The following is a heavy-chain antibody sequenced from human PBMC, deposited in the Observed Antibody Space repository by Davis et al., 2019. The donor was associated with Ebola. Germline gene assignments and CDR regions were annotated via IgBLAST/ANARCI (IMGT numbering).Heavy chain of an antibody. V-gene: IGHV3-66*01. CDR3: ARTIAARPYYGMDV. CDR2: IYSGGST. J-gene: IGHJ6*02. D-gene: IGHD6-6*01. CDR1: GFTVSSNY. Sequence: GESLKISCAASGFTVSSNYMSWVRQAPGKGLEWVSVIYSGGSTYYADSVKGRFTISRDNSKNTLYLQMNSLRAEDTAVYYCARTIAARPYYGMDVWGQGTTVTVSS.